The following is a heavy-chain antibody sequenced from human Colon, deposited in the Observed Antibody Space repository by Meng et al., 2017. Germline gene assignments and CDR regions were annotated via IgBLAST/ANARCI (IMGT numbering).Heavy chain of an antibody. V-gene: IGHV4-59*12. D-gene: IGHD3-9*01. Sequence: GRLPESGTGRVKPSETLSRTWNVSGASINSYYWSWIRQPPGKGLEWIGYIYHTGSTNYNPSLQSRVTISADSSKNQVSLNLNSVTAADTAVYYCGRGLTGYHAHTDYWGQGTLVTVSS. CDR2: IYHTGST. CDR3: GRGLTGYHAHTDY. J-gene: IGHJ4*02. CDR1: GASINSYY.